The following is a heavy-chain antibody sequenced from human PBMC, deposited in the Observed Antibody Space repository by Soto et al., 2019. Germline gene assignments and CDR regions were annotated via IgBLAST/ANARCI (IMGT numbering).Heavy chain of an antibody. V-gene: IGHV4-39*01. CDR3: ARGRLSGAAASPKEVFYYYYGMDV. CDR2: IYYSGRT. J-gene: IGHJ6*02. D-gene: IGHD6-13*01. CDR1: GGSISGDY. Sequence: SETLSLTCTVSGGSISGDYWGWIRQPPGKGLEWIATIYYSGRTFYNPSLESRVTIYVDTSRDQFSLKLTSVTAADTAVYYCARGRLSGAAASPKEVFYYYYGMDVWGQGTTVTVSS.